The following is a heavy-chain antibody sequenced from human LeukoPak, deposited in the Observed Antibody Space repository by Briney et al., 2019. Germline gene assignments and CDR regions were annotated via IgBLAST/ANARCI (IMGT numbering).Heavy chain of an antibody. D-gene: IGHD3-22*01. V-gene: IGHV3-23*01. CDR1: GFTFSSYI. CDR2: IYTNGGGT. CDR3: AKVGDNSGYYEYFDY. Sequence: GGSLRLSCAASGFTFSSYIMNWVRQAPGKGLEWVSTIYTNGGGTYYADSVKGRLTISTDKSKNTLFLQMNNLRAEDTAVYYCAKVGDNSGYYEYFDYWGQGTLVTVSS. J-gene: IGHJ4*02.